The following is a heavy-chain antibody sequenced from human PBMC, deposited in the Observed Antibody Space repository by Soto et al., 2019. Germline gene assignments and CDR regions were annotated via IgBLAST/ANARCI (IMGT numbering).Heavy chain of an antibody. Sequence: QVTLKESGPVLVKPTETLTLTCTVSGFSLSNARMGVSWIRQTPGKALEWLAHIFSNDEKSYSTSLKSRLTISKDTSKSQVVLTMTNMDPVDTATYYCARHGRGVGARPLDYWGQGTLVTVSS. J-gene: IGHJ4*02. CDR3: ARHGRGVGARPLDY. D-gene: IGHD1-26*01. CDR1: GFSLSNARMG. V-gene: IGHV2-26*01. CDR2: IFSNDEK.